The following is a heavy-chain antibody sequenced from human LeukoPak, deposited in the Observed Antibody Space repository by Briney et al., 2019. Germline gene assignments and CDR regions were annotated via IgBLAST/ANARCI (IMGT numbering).Heavy chain of an antibody. CDR3: ARGGSFNDPYYFDY. CDR2: INPNSGGT. D-gene: IGHD1-26*01. Sequence: ASVKVSCKASGYTFTSYGISWVRQAPGQGLEWMGWINPNSGGTNYAQKFQGRVTMTRDTSISAAYMELSRLRSDDTAVYYCARGGSFNDPYYFDYWGQGTLVTVSS. V-gene: IGHV1-2*02. J-gene: IGHJ4*02. CDR1: GYTFTSYG.